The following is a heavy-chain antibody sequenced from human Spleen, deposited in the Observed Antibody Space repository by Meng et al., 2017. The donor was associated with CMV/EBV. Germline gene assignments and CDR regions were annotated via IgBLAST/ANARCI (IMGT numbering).Heavy chain of an antibody. CDR3: ASDFSGGWFDP. J-gene: IGHJ5*02. D-gene: IGHD3-16*01. Sequence: SETLSLTCTVSGGSISSYYWSWIRQPPGKGLEWVGYIYYSGSTNYNPSLKSRVTMSVDTSKNQFSLKLSSVITADTAMYYCASDFSGGWFDPWGQGTLVTVSS. CDR2: IYYSGST. V-gene: IGHV4-59*01. CDR1: GGSISSYY.